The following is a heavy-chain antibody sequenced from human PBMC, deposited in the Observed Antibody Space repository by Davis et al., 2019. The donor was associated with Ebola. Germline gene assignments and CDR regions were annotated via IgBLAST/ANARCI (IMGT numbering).Heavy chain of an antibody. D-gene: IGHD6-13*01. V-gene: IGHV3-7*03. CDR3: TTGQQHLIRGY. Sequence: GESLKISCAVSGFTFSKHWMTWVRQAPGKGLEWVANINQDGSERYYVDSVKGRLTISRDNAKNSLDLQMNSLKADDTAVYYCTTGQQHLIRGYRGQGTLVTVSS. CDR1: GFTFSKHW. CDR2: INQDGSER. J-gene: IGHJ4*02.